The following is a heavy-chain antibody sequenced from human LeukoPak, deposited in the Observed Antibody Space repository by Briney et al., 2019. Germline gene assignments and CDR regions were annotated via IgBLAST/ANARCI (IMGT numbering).Heavy chain of an antibody. CDR3: ARVPRIAVAGSGCDY. CDR1: GFTFSSYS. V-gene: IGHV3-21*01. J-gene: IGHJ4*02. D-gene: IGHD6-19*01. CDR2: ISRRSSYL. Sequence: GGSLRLSCAASGFTFSSYSMNWVRQAPGKGLEWVSCISRRSSYLYYADSVKGRFTISRDDAKNSLYLQMKSLRAEDTAVYYCARVPRIAVAGSGCDYWGQGTLVTVSS.